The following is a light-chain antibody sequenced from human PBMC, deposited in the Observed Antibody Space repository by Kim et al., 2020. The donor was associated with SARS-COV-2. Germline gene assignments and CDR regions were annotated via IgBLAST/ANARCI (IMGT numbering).Light chain of an antibody. CDR3: MQSTQIPYT. Sequence: DIVMTQTPLSSPVTLGQPASISCRSSQSLVHSDENTYLNWLQQRPGQPPRLLVYKTSNRFSGVPDRFSGSGAGTDFTLKISRVEAEDVGVYSCMQSTQIPYTFGQGTKLEI. V-gene: IGKV2-24*01. CDR2: KTS. CDR1: QSLVHSDENTY. J-gene: IGKJ2*01.